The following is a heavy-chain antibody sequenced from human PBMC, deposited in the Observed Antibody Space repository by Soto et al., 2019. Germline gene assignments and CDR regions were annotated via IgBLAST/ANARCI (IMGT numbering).Heavy chain of an antibody. CDR2: IWYDGSNK. V-gene: IGHV3-33*01. CDR1: GFTFSSYG. J-gene: IGHJ6*02. CDR3: ARTAQDIYYYYGMDV. Sequence: QVQLVESGGGVVQPGRSLRLSCAASGFTFSSYGMHWVRQAPGKGLEWVAVIWYDGSNKYYADSVKGRFTISRDNSKNTLYLQMNSLRAEDTAVYYCARTAQDIYYYYGMDVWGQGTTVTDSS. D-gene: IGHD2-15*01.